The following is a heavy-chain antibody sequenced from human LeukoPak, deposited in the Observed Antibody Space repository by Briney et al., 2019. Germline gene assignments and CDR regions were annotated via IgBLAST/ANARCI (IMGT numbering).Heavy chain of an antibody. CDR1: GFTFGDYA. V-gene: IGHV3-49*04. D-gene: IGHD3-3*01. CDR2: IRSKAYGGTT. J-gene: IGHJ4*02. CDR3: TRAGYDFWSGYYTGMVGYYFDY. Sequence: GGSLRLSCTASGFTFGDYAMSWVRQAPGKGLEWVGFIRSKAYGGTTEYAASVKGRFTISRDDSKSIAYLQMNSLKTEDTAVYYCTRAGYDFWSGYYTGMVGYYFDYWGQGTLVTVPS.